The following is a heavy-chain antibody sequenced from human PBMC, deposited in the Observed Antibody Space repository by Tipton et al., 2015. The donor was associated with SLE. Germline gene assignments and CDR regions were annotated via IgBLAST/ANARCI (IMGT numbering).Heavy chain of an antibody. CDR3: ASLYDSGGMDV. Sequence: LRLSCAVYGGSFSGYYWSWIRQPPGKGLEWIGEINHSGRTNYNPSLKSRVTMSVDTSKNQFSLKLSSVTAADTAVYYCASLYDSGGMDVWGQGTTVTVSS. V-gene: IGHV4-34*01. CDR2: INHSGRT. CDR1: GGSFSGYY. J-gene: IGHJ6*02. D-gene: IGHD3-10*01.